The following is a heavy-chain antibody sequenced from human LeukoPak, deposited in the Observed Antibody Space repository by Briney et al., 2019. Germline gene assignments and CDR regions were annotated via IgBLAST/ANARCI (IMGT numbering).Heavy chain of an antibody. J-gene: IGHJ4*02. V-gene: IGHV4-38-2*01. CDR1: GYSISSGYY. Sequence: SETLSLTCAVSGYSISSGYYWGWIRQSPEKGLEWIGSFYHSGSTYYNPSLKRRVTISIDTSKNQFSLKLKSVIAADTAVYYCARRVLMRSSSSRFDYWGQGTLVTVSS. CDR2: FYHSGST. CDR3: ARRVLMRSSSSRFDY. D-gene: IGHD2-2*01.